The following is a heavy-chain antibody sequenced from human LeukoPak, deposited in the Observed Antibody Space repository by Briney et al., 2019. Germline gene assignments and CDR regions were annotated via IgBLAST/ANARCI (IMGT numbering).Heavy chain of an antibody. Sequence: GGSLRLSCAASGFTISSNFISWVRQAPGKGLEWVSIIYSGGGTYYADSVKGRFTISRDKSKNTLYLQMNSLRAEDTAVYYCARDYAWFDPWGQGTLVTVSS. D-gene: IGHD3-16*01. CDR1: GFTISSNF. J-gene: IGHJ5*02. V-gene: IGHV3-66*01. CDR2: IYSGGGT. CDR3: ARDYAWFDP.